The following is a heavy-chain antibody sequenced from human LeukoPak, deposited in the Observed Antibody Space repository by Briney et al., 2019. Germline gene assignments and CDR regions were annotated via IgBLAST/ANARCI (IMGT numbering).Heavy chain of an antibody. CDR3: ARVTPLLGYAFDY. D-gene: IGHD5-12*01. CDR1: GGSISSYY. J-gene: IGHJ4*02. CDR2: IYYSGST. Sequence: PSETLSLTCTDSGGSISSYYWSWIRQPPGKGLEWIGYIYYSGSTNYNPSLKSRVTISVDTSKNQFSLKLSSVTAADTAVYYCARVTPLLGYAFDYWGQGTLVTVSS. V-gene: IGHV4-59*01.